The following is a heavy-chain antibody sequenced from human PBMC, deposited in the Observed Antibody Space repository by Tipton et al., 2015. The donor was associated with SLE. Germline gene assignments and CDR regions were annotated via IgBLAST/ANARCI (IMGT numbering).Heavy chain of an antibody. CDR2: ISYDGSNK. CDR3: ARDEGTAARPDYFDY. Sequence: SLRLSCAASGFTFSSYAMHWVRQAPGKGLEWVAVISYDGSNKYYADFVKGRFTISRDNSKNTLYLQMNSLRAEDTAVYYCARDEGTAARPDYFDYWGQGTPVTVSS. CDR1: GFTFSSYA. J-gene: IGHJ4*02. D-gene: IGHD6-6*01. V-gene: IGHV3-30-3*01.